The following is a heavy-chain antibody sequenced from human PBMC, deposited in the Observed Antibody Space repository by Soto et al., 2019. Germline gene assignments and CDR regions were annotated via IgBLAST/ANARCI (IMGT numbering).Heavy chain of an antibody. CDR1: RFTFSTYA. CDR2: ISGSGAT. Sequence: EVQLLESGGALLQPGGSLRLSCAASRFTFSTYAMHWVRQAPGKGLEWVSGISGSGATYYADSVKGRFTISRDNSKDTLYLQLTNLRVEDTALYYCAKEGLGFLEWLCDDWGQGTLVTVSS. D-gene: IGHD3-3*01. CDR3: AKEGLGFLEWLCDD. J-gene: IGHJ4*02. V-gene: IGHV3-23*01.